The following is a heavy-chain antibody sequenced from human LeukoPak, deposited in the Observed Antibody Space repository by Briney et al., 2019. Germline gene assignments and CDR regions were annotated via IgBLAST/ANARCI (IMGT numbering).Heavy chain of an antibody. CDR3: ARGRWLRLVDY. V-gene: IGHV3-48*03. J-gene: IGHJ4*02. CDR1: GFTFSSYE. Sequence: PGRSLRLSCAASGFTFSSYEMNWVRQAPGKGLEWVSYISSSGSTIYYADSVKGRFTISRDNAKNSLYLQMNSLRAEDTAVYYCARGRWLRLVDYWGQGTLVTVSS. CDR2: ISSSGSTI. D-gene: IGHD5-12*01.